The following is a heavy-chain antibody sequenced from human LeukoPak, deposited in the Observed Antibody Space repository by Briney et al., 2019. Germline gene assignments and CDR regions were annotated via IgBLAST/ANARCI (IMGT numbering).Heavy chain of an antibody. Sequence: SETLSLTCAVYGGSFSGYYWSWIRQPPGKGLEWVGEINHSGSTNYNPSLKSRVTISVDTSKNQFSLKLSSVTAADTAVYYCARGTLRYFDWSPGGWFDPWGQGTLVTVSS. V-gene: IGHV4-34*01. CDR1: GGSFSGYY. J-gene: IGHJ5*02. CDR3: ARGTLRYFDWSPGGWFDP. CDR2: INHSGST. D-gene: IGHD3-9*01.